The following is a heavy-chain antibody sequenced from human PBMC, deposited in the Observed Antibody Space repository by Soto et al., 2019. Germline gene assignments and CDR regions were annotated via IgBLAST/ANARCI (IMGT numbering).Heavy chain of an antibody. CDR1: GFTFSGYG. D-gene: IGHD3-10*01. V-gene: IGHV3-13*01. CDR2: IGTSGHA. CDR3: ARGGGFGEQYSDAFDI. J-gene: IGHJ3*02. Sequence: EVQLVESGGGLVQAGGSLTLSCAASGFTFSGYGMHWVRQAAGESLEWVSVIGTSGHAFYADSVKGRITITREDAKNSVYLQMDSLRDGETAVYYCARGGGFGEQYSDAFDIWGQGTMVTVSS.